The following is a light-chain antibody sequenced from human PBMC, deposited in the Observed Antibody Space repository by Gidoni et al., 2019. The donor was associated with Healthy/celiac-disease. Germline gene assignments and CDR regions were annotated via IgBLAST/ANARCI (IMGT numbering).Light chain of an antibody. J-gene: IGKJ4*01. V-gene: IGKV1-9*01. CDR2: AAS. Sequence: IQLTQSPSFLSASVGDRVTITCRASRGISSYLAWYQQKPGKAPKLLIYAASTLQSGVPSRFSGSGSGTEFTLTISSLQPEDFATYYCQQLNSYPRLTFGGXTKVEIK. CDR1: RGISSY. CDR3: QQLNSYPRLT.